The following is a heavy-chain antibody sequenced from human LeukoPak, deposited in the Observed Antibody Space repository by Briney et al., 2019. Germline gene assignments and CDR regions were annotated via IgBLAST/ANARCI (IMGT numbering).Heavy chain of an antibody. J-gene: IGHJ4*02. CDR1: GGSIRSYY. CDR3: ARHHTHGPVTALVDY. CDR2: IYYSGGT. V-gene: IGHV4-59*05. D-gene: IGHD2-21*02. Sequence: SETLSLTCTVSGGSIRSYYWNWIRQPPGKGLEWIVSIYYSGGTYYNPSLKSRVTISVDTSKNQFSLKLSPVTAADTAVYYCARHHTHGPVTALVDYWGQGTLVTVSS.